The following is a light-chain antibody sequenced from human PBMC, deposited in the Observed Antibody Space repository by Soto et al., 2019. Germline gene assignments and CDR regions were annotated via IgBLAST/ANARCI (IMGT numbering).Light chain of an antibody. J-gene: IGKJ5*01. Sequence: EIVLTQSPGILSLSPGERATLSCRASQSVSNDFLAWYQQKPGQAPRLLIYDASYRATGIPARFSGSGSGTDFTLTISRLEPEDLAVYYCQQYGTSPITFGQGTRLEIK. CDR3: QQYGTSPIT. V-gene: IGKV3-20*01. CDR1: QSVSNDF. CDR2: DAS.